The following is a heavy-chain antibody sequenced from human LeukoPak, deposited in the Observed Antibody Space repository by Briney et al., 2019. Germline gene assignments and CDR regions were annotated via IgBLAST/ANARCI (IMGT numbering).Heavy chain of an antibody. V-gene: IGHV3-21*04. CDR2: ISSTSNYI. J-gene: IGHJ4*02. CDR3: AKVGVATIVGVIGY. CDR1: GFTFSSYD. Sequence: PGGSLRLSCVASGFTFSSYDMNWVRQAPGKGLEWVSSISSTSNYINYADSVKGRFTISRDNAKSSLYLQMNSLRAEDTAVYYCAKVGVATIVGVIGYWGQGALVTVSS. D-gene: IGHD5-24*01.